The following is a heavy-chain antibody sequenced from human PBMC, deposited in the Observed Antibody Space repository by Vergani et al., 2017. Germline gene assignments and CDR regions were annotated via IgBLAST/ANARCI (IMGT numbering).Heavy chain of an antibody. CDR1: GGSFSSYA. J-gene: IGHJ1*01. D-gene: IGHD6-25*01. V-gene: IGHV1-69*11. CDR3: ARDLIENDTYGRSGY. CDR2: IIPSLATT. Sequence: QVQLVQSGAEVKKPGSSVKVSCKASGGSFSSYALNWVRQAPGQGLEWMGSIIPSLATTIYAQKFQGRVTITADESTSTAYMELSSLKSEDTAVYYCARDLIENDTYGRSGYWGPGTLVTVSS.